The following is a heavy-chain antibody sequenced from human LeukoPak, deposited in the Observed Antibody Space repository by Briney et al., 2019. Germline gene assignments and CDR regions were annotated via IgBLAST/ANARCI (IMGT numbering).Heavy chain of an antibody. J-gene: IGHJ4*02. CDR3: AKAPDYGGNSAAYYFDY. CDR2: IIGSGGST. Sequence: PGGSLRVSCAASGFTFSNYAMSWVRQAPGKGLEWVSSIIGSGGSTYYADSVKGRFTISRDNSKIMQYLQMNSLRAEDTALYYCAKAPDYGGNSAAYYFDYWGQGTLVTVSS. CDR1: GFTFSNYA. D-gene: IGHD4-23*01. V-gene: IGHV3-23*01.